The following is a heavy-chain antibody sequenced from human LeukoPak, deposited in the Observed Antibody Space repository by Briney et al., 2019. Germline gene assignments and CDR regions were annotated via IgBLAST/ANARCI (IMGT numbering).Heavy chain of an antibody. V-gene: IGHV3-74*01. CDR2: INNDGSIT. Sequence: QPGGSLRLSCAASEFTISRYWMHWVRQAPGKGLVWVSNINNDGSITTYADSVKGRLTISRDNVKNTLFLQMNSLGAEDTALYYCARGWNTTPRSGFDIWGLGTMVTVSS. J-gene: IGHJ3*02. CDR3: ARGWNTTPRSGFDI. CDR1: EFTISRYW. D-gene: IGHD1/OR15-1a*01.